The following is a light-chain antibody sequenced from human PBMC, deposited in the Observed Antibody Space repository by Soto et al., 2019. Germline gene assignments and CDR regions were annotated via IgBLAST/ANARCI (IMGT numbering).Light chain of an antibody. CDR1: QSIRYY. CDR3: QHQNRYSHT. V-gene: IGKV1-5*01. Sequence: DIQLTQSPPTLSASVGDRVTITCRASQSIRYYLAWYQQMPGKAPKLLIYGASSLQSGVPSRFSGSGSGTKFTLTVSILLPDDFATYCGQHQNRYSHTFAQG. J-gene: IGKJ5*01. CDR2: GAS.